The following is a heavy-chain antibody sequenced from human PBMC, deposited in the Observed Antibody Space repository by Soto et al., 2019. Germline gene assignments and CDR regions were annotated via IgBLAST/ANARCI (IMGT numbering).Heavy chain of an antibody. CDR1: GFTFNNYA. J-gene: IGHJ5*02. CDR2: ISGSGGDT. Sequence: QTGGSLRLSCAASGFTFNNYAMSWVRQAPGKGLEWLSAISGSGGDTYYADSVKGRFTLSRDSSNSTLFLQMNSLRAEDTAVYYCASHYGDNGWFDPWGQGTLVTVSS. CDR3: ASHYGDNGWFDP. D-gene: IGHD4-17*01. V-gene: IGHV3-23*01.